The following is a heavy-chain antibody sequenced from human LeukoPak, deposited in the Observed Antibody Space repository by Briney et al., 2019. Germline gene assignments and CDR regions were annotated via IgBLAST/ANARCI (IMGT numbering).Heavy chain of an antibody. CDR3: APRAWGRRGAFDI. CDR2: IYYSGST. CDR1: GGSISSSSYY. J-gene: IGHJ3*02. D-gene: IGHD7-27*01. V-gene: IGHV4-61*05. Sequence: PSQTLSLTCTVSGGSISSSSYYWSWIRQPPGKGLEWIGYIYYSGSTNYNPSLKSRVTISVDTSKNQFSLKLSSVTAADTAVYYCAPRAWGRRGAFDIWGQGTMVTVSS.